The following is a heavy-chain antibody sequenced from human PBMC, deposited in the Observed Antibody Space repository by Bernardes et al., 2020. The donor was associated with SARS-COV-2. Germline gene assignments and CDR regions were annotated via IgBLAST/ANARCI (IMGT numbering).Heavy chain of an antibody. Sequence: SETLSLTCAVSDDAISSGSFYWSWIRQPAGTGLEWVGSISASGSTNYNPSLKSRVTISVDTSKNQFSLELTSVTAADTAVYYCARDGRISVPGTDYFDFSGQGILVTVSS. CDR3: ARDGRISVPGTDYFDF. J-gene: IGHJ4*02. D-gene: IGHD6-19*01. CDR1: DDAISSGSFY. CDR2: ISASGST. V-gene: IGHV4-61*02.